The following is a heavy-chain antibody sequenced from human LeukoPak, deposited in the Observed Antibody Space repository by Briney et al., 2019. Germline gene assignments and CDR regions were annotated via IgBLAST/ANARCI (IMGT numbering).Heavy chain of an antibody. D-gene: IGHD2-8*02. CDR2: IYYSGIT. CDR1: GYSINSGYD. CDR3: GKRLGRPNTGIDS. V-gene: IGHV4-38-2*01. Sequence: PSETLSLTCVVYGYSINSGYDWGWIRQSPGKGLEWIGSIYYSGITSYNPSLKTRVIISADTSKNQFSLNLNSVTAGDTAVYYCGKRLGRPNTGIDSWGQGTLVTVSS. J-gene: IGHJ4*02.